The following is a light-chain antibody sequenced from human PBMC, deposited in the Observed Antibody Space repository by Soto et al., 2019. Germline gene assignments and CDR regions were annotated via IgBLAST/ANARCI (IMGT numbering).Light chain of an antibody. V-gene: IGKV1-33*01. CDR2: DAS. J-gene: IGKJ5*01. Sequence: DIQMTQSPSSLSASVGDRVTITCQASQDISNYLNWYQQKPGKAPKLLIYDASNLETGVPSRFSGSGSGTDFTFTISSLQPEDIATYYCQQYDNLPITFGHGTRLELK. CDR1: QDISNY. CDR3: QQYDNLPIT.